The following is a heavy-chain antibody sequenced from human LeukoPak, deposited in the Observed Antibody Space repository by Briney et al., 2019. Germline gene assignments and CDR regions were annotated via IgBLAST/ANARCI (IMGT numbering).Heavy chain of an antibody. D-gene: IGHD3-22*01. V-gene: IGHV3-48*04. CDR3: ARDGSSGYSYPDYTYY. CDR1: GFTFSSYS. J-gene: IGHJ4*02. Sequence: QSGGSLRLSCAASGFTFSSYSMNWVRQAPGKGLEWVSYISSSSSTIYYADSVKGRFTISRDNAKNSLYLQMNSLRAEDTAVYYCARDGSSGYSYPDYTYYWGQGTLVTVSS. CDR2: ISSSSSTI.